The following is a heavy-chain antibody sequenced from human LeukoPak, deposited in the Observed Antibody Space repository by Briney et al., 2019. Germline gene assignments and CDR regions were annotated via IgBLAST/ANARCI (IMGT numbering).Heavy chain of an antibody. V-gene: IGHV4-59*05. J-gene: IGHJ4*02. Sequence: SETLSLTCTVSGGSISRYYWSWIRQPPGKGLEWIGSISYSGISYYNPSLKSRVTISVDTSKNQFSLKLTSVTAADTAVYYCASGGQWLVHWGQGTLVTVSS. D-gene: IGHD6-19*01. CDR1: GGSISRYY. CDR2: ISYSGIS. CDR3: ASGGQWLVH.